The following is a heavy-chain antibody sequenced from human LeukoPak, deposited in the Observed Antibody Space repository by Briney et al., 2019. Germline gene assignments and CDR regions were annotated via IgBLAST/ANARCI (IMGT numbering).Heavy chain of an antibody. Sequence: SETLSLTCTVTGGSISSYYWGWIRQPPGKGLEWIGYIYYSGSTNYNPSLKSRVTISVDTSKNQFSLKLSSVTAEDTAVYFCARALTRLSYYNPSFDYWGQGTLVTVSS. CDR3: ARALTRLSYYNPSFDY. J-gene: IGHJ4*02. V-gene: IGHV4-59*01. D-gene: IGHD3-10*01. CDR1: GGSISSYY. CDR2: IYYSGST.